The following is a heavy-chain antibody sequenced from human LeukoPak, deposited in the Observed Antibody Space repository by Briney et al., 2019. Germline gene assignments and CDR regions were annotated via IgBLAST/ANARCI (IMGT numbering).Heavy chain of an antibody. CDR1: GGSISSYY. CDR2: IYYSGST. D-gene: IGHD3-22*01. CDR3: ARVGKNYYDSSGYTPHDY. J-gene: IGHJ4*02. V-gene: IGHV4-59*08. Sequence: PSETLSLTCTVSGGSISSYYWSWIRQPPGKGLEWIGYIYYSGSTNYNPSLKGRVTISVDTSKNQFSLKLSSVTAADTAVYYCARVGKNYYDSSGYTPHDYWGQGTLVTVSS.